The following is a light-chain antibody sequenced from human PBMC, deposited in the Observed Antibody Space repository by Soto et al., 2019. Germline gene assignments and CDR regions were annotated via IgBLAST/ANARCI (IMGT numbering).Light chain of an antibody. CDR1: QSVSSY. CDR3: QQRTNWPPAIT. CDR2: GAS. Sequence: EIVLTQSPATLSLSPGDRATLSCRASQSVSSYLAWYQHKPGQAPRLLIYGASNRATGIPARFSGSGSGTDFTLTISSLELEDFAVYYCQQRTNWPPAITFGQGTRLEIK. V-gene: IGKV3-11*01. J-gene: IGKJ5*01.